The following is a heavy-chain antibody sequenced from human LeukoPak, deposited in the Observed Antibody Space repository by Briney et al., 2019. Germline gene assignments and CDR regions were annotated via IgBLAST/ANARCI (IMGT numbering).Heavy chain of an antibody. CDR1: GFSFRSYW. CDR3: AKDLSSGGGYD. V-gene: IGHV3-7*01. Sequence: PGGSLRLSCVASGFSFRSYWMSWVRQAPGKGLQWVANIEQDGSDKYYVDSVRGRFTISRDNAKNSLYLQMNSLRAEDTAVYYCAKDLSSGGGYDWGQGTLVTVSS. CDR2: IEQDGSDK. D-gene: IGHD3-16*01. J-gene: IGHJ4*02.